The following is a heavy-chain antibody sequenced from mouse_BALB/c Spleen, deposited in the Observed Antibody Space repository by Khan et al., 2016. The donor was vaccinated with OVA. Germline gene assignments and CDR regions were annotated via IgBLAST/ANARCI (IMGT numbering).Heavy chain of an antibody. CDR2: IDPPNGNT. D-gene: IGHD3-3*01. V-gene: IGHV14-3*02. CDR3: ARRARK. Sequence: EVQLQESGPELVKSGATVKFSCTASGLNFKDSYMHWLKQCPAQGLEWIGRIDPPNGNTKYDPKFQGKATITADKSSNTAYLQLSSLPSEDTADYYSARRARKWGQGTTRTVSS. CDR1: GLNFKDSY. J-gene: IGHJ2*01.